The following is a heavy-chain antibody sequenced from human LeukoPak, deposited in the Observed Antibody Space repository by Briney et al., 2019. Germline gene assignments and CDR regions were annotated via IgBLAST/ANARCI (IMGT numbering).Heavy chain of an antibody. D-gene: IGHD3-10*01. CDR3: AKYFASGSYYKLPH. CDR2: ISGSGAYT. Sequence: PGGSLRLSCAASGFTFSSYAMTWVRQAPGKGLEWVSTISGSGAYTYCADSVKGRFTISRDNSKNTLYLQMNSLRAEDTAVYYCAKYFASGSYYKLPHWGQGTLVTVSS. J-gene: IGHJ1*01. V-gene: IGHV3-23*01. CDR1: GFTFSSYA.